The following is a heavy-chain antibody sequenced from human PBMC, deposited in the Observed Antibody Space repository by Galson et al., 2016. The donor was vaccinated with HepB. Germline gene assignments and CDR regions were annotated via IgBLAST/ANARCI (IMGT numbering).Heavy chain of an antibody. V-gene: IGHV1-18*01. J-gene: IGHJ6*02. CDR2: ITTVTGNT. CDR1: GYTFTTYG. Sequence: SVKVSCKASGYTFTTYGISWVRQAPGQGLEWMGWITTVTGNTNYAQKFQGRVTMTTDTSTNTAYMELRSLRSDDTAVYYCARARDYYFYSMGVWGQGTTVTVSS. CDR3: ARARDYYFYSMGV.